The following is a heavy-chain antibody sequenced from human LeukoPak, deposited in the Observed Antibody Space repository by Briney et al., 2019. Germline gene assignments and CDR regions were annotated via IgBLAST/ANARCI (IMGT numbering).Heavy chain of an antibody. D-gene: IGHD3-16*01. CDR3: ARVMITFGGVDY. CDR2: ISYDGSNK. V-gene: IGHV3-30*04. Sequence: GGSLRLSCAASGFTFSSYAMHWVRQAPGKGLGWVAVISYDGSNKYYADSVKGRFTISRDNSKNTLYLQMNSLRAEDTAVYYCARVMITFGGVDYWGQGTLVTVSS. J-gene: IGHJ4*02. CDR1: GFTFSSYA.